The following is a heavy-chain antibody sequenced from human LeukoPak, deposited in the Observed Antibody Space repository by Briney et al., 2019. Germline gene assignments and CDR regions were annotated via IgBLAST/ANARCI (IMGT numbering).Heavy chain of an antibody. CDR1: GFTFSSYA. D-gene: IGHD3-9*01. CDR3: AKIVGNILTGPENYYFDY. CDR2: ISISGGST. J-gene: IGHJ4*02. Sequence: GGSLRLSCAASGFTFSSYAMSWVRQAPGKGLEWVSTISISGGSTYYADSVKGRFTISRDNSKNTLYLQMNSLRAEDTAVYYCAKIVGNILTGPENYYFDYWGQGTLVTVSS. V-gene: IGHV3-23*01.